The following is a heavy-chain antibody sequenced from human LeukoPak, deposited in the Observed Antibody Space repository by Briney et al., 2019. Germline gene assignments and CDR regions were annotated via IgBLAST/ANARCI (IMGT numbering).Heavy chain of an antibody. J-gene: IGHJ6*02. Sequence: SQTLSLTCTVSGGSISSGGYYWSWIRQHPGKGLEWIGYIYYSGSTYYNPSLKSRVTISVDTSKNQFSLKLSSVTAADTAVYYCARAVTSNYGMDVWGQGTTVTVSS. D-gene: IGHD2-21*02. CDR2: IYYSGST. CDR3: ARAVTSNYGMDV. V-gene: IGHV4-31*03. CDR1: GGSISSGGYY.